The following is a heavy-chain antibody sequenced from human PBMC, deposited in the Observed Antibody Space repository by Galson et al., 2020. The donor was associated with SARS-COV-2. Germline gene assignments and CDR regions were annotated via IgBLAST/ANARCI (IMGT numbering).Heavy chain of an antibody. CDR2: ISAGSTYI. CDR1: GFPFISYS. J-gene: IGHJ6*02. D-gene: IGHD3-16*01. CDR3: ARVGDMATTPAEYFYYGLDV. V-gene: IGHV3-21*01. Sequence: GGSLRLSCAVSGFPFISYSMNWVRQAPGKGLEWVSSISAGSTYISYADSVKGRFTISRDNAKNSLYLQMNSLRVEDTAVYYCARVGDMATTPAEYFYYGLDVWGQGTTVSVSS.